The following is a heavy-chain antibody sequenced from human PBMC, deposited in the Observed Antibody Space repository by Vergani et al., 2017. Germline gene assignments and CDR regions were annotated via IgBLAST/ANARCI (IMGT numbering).Heavy chain of an antibody. Sequence: EVQLVESGGVVVQPGGSLRLSCAASGFTFSSYSMNWVRQAPGKGLEWVSSISSSSSYIYYADSVKGRFTISRDNAKNSLYLQMNSLRAEDTAVYYCARALRRGWSEPYYFDYWGQGTLVTVSS. J-gene: IGHJ4*02. V-gene: IGHV3-21*01. CDR1: GFTFSSYS. CDR2: ISSSSSYI. D-gene: IGHD6-19*01. CDR3: ARALRRGWSEPYYFDY.